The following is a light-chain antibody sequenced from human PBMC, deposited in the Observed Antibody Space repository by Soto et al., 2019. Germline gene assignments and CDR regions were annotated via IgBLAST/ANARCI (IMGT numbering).Light chain of an antibody. Sequence: SALTQPASVSGSPGQSITISCTGTSSDVGGYNYVSWYQQHPGKAPKLMIYEVSNRPSGVSNRFSGSKSGNTASLTISGIQAEDEADYYCSSYTSSSTLVFGGGTKLTVL. V-gene: IGLV2-14*01. CDR1: SSDVGGYNY. J-gene: IGLJ2*01. CDR2: EVS. CDR3: SSYTSSSTLV.